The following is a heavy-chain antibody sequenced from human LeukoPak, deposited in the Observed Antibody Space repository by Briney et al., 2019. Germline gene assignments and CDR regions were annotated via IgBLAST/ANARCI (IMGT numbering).Heavy chain of an antibody. CDR2: IDLNGNHI. Sequence: GGSLRLSCVGSGFPFSSYSMNWVRQAPGKGLECVSSIDLNGNHINYVDSVEGRFTISRDNAKNSLFLQMNSLRVEDTAVYFCARDRGLGLPNWFDSWGQGTLVTVSS. CDR1: GFPFSSYS. D-gene: IGHD2-15*01. V-gene: IGHV3-21*01. CDR3: ARDRGLGLPNWFDS. J-gene: IGHJ5*01.